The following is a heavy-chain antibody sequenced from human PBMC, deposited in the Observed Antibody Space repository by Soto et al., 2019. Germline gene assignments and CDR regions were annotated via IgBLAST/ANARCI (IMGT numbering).Heavy chain of an antibody. Sequence: EVQLVESGGGLVQPGGSLRLSCAASGFTFSTHWMTWVLQPPGKGLEWVANINQDGSERYYVDSVRGRFTISRDNAKNSLYLQMNSLRAEDTAVYYCVCGGNFFVYWGQGTLVTVSP. V-gene: IGHV3-7*01. J-gene: IGHJ4*02. CDR3: VCGGNFFVY. CDR1: GFTFSTHW. D-gene: IGHD3-16*01. CDR2: INQDGSER.